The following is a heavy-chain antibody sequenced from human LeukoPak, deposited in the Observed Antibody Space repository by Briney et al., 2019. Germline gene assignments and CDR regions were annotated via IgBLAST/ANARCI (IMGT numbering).Heavy chain of an antibody. D-gene: IGHD6-19*01. J-gene: IGHJ4*02. V-gene: IGHV7-4-1*02. Sequence: ASVKVPCKASGYTFTSYAINWVRQAPWPRGEGMGWGNTNTGNPTYAQGFTGRFVFSLDTSVSTAYLQISSLKAEDTAVYYCARSSQVDSSGWYGDDYWGQGTLVTVSS. CDR2: GNTNTGNP. CDR1: GYTFTSYA. CDR3: ARSSQVDSSGWYGDDY.